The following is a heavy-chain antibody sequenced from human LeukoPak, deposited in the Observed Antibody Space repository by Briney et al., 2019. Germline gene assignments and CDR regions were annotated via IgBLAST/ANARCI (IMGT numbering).Heavy chain of an antibody. J-gene: IGHJ4*02. D-gene: IGHD2-2*01. CDR2: ISYDGSNK. V-gene: IGHV3-30*03. CDR1: GFTFSSYG. CDR3: ARDDPNCSSTSCPGY. Sequence: GGSLRLSCAASGFTFSSYGMHWVRQAPGKGLEWVAVISYDGSNKYYADSVKGRFTISRDNSKNTLYLQMNSLRAEDTAVYYCARDDPNCSSTSCPGYWGQGTLVTVSS.